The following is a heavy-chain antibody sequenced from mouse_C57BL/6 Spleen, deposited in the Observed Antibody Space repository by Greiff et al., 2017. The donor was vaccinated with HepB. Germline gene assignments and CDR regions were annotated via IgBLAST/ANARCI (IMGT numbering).Heavy chain of an antibody. CDR1: GYAFSSSW. J-gene: IGHJ4*01. CDR2: IYPGDGDT. Sequence: VQLQQSGPELVKPGASVKISCKASGYAFSSSWMNWVKQRPGKGLEWIGRIYPGDGDTNYNGKFKGKATLTADKSSSTAYMQLSSLTSEDSAVYFCARGMGLGAMDYWGQGTSVTVSS. CDR3: ARGMGLGAMDY. V-gene: IGHV1-82*01. D-gene: IGHD3-1*01.